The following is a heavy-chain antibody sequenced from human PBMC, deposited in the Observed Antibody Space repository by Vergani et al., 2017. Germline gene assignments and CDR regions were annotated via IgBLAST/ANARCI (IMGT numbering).Heavy chain of an antibody. D-gene: IGHD2-15*01. CDR3: AKDPLPEYCSGGSCYSETRGDY. V-gene: IGHV3-21*04. CDR1: GFTFSSYS. Sequence: EVQLVESGGGLVKPGGSLRLSCAASGFTFSSYSMNWVRQAPGKGLEWVSSISSSGFNTYYADSVKGRFTISRDNSKNTLYLQMNSLRAEDTAVYYCAKDPLPEYCSGGSCYSETRGDYWGQGTLVTVSS. CDR2: ISSSGFNT. J-gene: IGHJ4*02.